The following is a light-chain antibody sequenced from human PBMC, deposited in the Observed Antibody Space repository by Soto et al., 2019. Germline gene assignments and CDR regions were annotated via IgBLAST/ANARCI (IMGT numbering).Light chain of an antibody. Sequence: QPVLTQSPSASASLGASVKLTCTLSSGHSSYAIAWHQQQPEKGPRYLMKLNSDGSHSKGDGIPDRFSGSSSGAERYLTISSLQSEDEADYYCQTCGTGIQGVFGGGTKLTVL. CDR3: QTCGTGIQGV. CDR1: SGHSSYA. J-gene: IGLJ2*01. V-gene: IGLV4-69*01. CDR2: LNSDGSH.